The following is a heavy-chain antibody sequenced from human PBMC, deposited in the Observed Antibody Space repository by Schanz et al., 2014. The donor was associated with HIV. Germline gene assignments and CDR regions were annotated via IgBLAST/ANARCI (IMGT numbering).Heavy chain of an antibody. V-gene: IGHV1-69*01. CDR2: IIPNFDTP. CDR3: ASGRRSGIGWRMDV. Sequence: QVQLVQSGAEVKKPGSSVRVSCKASGGTFISYAVSWVRQAPGQGLEWMGGIIPNFDTPKYAQKFQGRVTIIADDSTSTAYMEVSSLRSDDTAVYYCASGRRSGIGWRMDVWGQGTTVSVSS. CDR1: GGTFISYA. D-gene: IGHD6-19*01. J-gene: IGHJ6*02.